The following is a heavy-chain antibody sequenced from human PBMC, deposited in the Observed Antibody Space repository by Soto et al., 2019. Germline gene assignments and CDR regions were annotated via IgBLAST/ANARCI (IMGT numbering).Heavy chain of an antibody. CDR3: ARGQLVWYGDLTPYHRDMDV. Sequence: QVQLQQWGAGLLRPSDTLSLTCACYGGSFDDFYWSWVRQSPGKGLEWVGEISHDGGTNYSPSLASRVSISVDTSKNPFSLHLRSVTAADTGLYYCARGQLVWYGDLTPYHRDMDVCGQGTTVTVSS. CDR1: GGSFDDFY. V-gene: IGHV4-34*02. D-gene: IGHD3-10*01. J-gene: IGHJ6*02. CDR2: ISHDGGT.